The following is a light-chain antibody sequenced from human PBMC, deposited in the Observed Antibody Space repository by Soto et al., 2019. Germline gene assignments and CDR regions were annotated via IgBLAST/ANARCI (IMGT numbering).Light chain of an antibody. CDR2: DAS. J-gene: IGKJ4*01. CDR1: QSVSSN. V-gene: IGKV3-11*01. Sequence: EIVMTQSPATLSVSPGERATLSCRASQSVSSNLAWYQQKPGQAPRLLIYDASNRATGIPARFSGSGSGTDFTLTISSLEPEDFEVYYCQQRGKWPLTFGGGTKVDIK. CDR3: QQRGKWPLT.